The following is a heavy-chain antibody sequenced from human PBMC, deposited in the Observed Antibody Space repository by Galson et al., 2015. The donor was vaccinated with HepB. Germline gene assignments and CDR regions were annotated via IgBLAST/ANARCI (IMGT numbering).Heavy chain of an antibody. CDR3: GKDKVADTAMVIEH. V-gene: IGHV3-23*01. Sequence: SLRLSCAASGFTFNDYAMNWLRQAPGKGLEWLAVIRDRGTYTASADPVKGRFAISRDNSEDTVFLQMTSLGVEDTAVYFCGKDKVADTAMVIEHWGQGALVSVSS. J-gene: IGHJ1*01. D-gene: IGHD5-18*01. CDR1: GFTFNDYA. CDR2: IRDRGTYT.